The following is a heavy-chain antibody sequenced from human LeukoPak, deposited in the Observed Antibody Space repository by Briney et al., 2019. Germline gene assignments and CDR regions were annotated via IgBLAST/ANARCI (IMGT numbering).Heavy chain of an antibody. Sequence: GGSLRLSCAASGFTFSSYGMHWVRQAPGKGLEWVAFIRYDGSNKYYADSVKGRFTISRDNSKNTLYLQMNSLRAEDTAVYYCAKDLKSPVHRLSYYYYGMDVWGQETTVTVSS. V-gene: IGHV3-30*02. CDR3: AKDLKSPVHRLSYYYYGMDV. J-gene: IGHJ6*02. CDR1: GFTFSSYG. D-gene: IGHD1-1*01. CDR2: IRYDGSNK.